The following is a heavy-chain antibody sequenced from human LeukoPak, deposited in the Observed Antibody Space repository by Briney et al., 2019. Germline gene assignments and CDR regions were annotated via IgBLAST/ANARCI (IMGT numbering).Heavy chain of an antibody. CDR3: ARPKLPGWAHYYFDY. D-gene: IGHD1-7*01. J-gene: IGHJ4*02. Sequence: GRSLRLSCAASGFTFSSYAMQWVRQAPGKGLEWVAVISYDGSNKYYADSVKGRFTISRDNSKNTLYLQMNSLRAEDTAVYYCARPKLPGWAHYYFDYWGQGTLVTVSS. CDR2: ISYDGSNK. CDR1: GFTFSSYA. V-gene: IGHV3-30-3*01.